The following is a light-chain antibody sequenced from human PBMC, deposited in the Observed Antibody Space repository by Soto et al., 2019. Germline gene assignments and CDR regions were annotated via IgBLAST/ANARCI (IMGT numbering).Light chain of an antibody. CDR1: QSVSGN. Sequence: EIVMTQSPATLSVSPGERATLSCRASQSVSGNLAWYQRKPGQPPRLLIYGASTRATGIPARFSGSGSGTXXXXXIXXXXSEDFAVYYCQQYNNWPRTFGQGTKVEIK. CDR3: QQYNNWPRT. V-gene: IGKV3-15*01. J-gene: IGKJ1*01. CDR2: GAS.